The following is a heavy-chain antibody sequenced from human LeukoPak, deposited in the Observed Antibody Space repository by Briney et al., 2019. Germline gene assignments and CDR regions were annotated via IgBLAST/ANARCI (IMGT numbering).Heavy chain of an antibody. Sequence: SETLSLTCAVSGGSISSGGYSWSWIRQPPGKGLEWIGYIYYSGSTNYNPSLKSRVTISVDTSKNQFSLKLSSVTAADTAVYYCARDGEWPDLLFDYWGQGTLVTVSS. CDR2: IYYSGST. J-gene: IGHJ4*02. CDR3: ARDGEWPDLLFDY. CDR1: GGSISSGGYS. D-gene: IGHD3-10*01. V-gene: IGHV4-61*08.